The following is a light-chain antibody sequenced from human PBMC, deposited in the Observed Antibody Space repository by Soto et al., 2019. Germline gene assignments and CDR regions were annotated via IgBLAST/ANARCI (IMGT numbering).Light chain of an antibody. CDR2: SNN. V-gene: IGLV1-44*01. CDR1: SSNIGSYT. J-gene: IGLJ2*01. CDR3: AAWDDSLNGVV. Sequence: QLVLTQPPSASGTPGERVTISCSGGSSNIGSYTVNWYQQLPGTAPKLLIYSNNQRPSGVPDRFSGSKSGTSVSLAISGLQSEDEADYYCAAWDDSLNGVVFGGGTKVTVL.